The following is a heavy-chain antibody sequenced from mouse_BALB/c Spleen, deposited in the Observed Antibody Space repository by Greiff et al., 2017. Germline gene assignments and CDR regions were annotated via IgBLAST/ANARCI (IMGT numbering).Heavy chain of an antibody. CDR3: ARRTVRAGYFDY. D-gene: IGHD1-1*01. CDR2: ISYSGST. J-gene: IGHJ2*01. Sequence: EVQLQESGPGLVKPSQSLSLTCTVTGYSITSDYAWNWIRQFPGNKLEWMGYISYSGSTSYNPSLKSRISITRDTSKNQFFLQLNSVTTEDTATYYCARRTVRAGYFDYWGQGTTLTVSS. CDR1: GYSITSDYA. V-gene: IGHV3-2*02.